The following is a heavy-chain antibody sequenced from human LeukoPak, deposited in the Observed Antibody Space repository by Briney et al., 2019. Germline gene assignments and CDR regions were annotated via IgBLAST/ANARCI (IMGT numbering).Heavy chain of an antibody. D-gene: IGHD6-13*01. V-gene: IGHV3-23*01. Sequence: QPGGSLRLSCAASGFTFSSYAMSWVRQAPGKGLEWVSAISGSGGSTYYADSVKGRFTISRDNSKNTLYLQMNSLRAEDTAVYYCAKDQIARIGIAAAGSADYWGQGTLVTVSS. CDR1: GFTFSSYA. CDR3: AKDQIARIGIAAAGSADY. CDR2: ISGSGGST. J-gene: IGHJ4*02.